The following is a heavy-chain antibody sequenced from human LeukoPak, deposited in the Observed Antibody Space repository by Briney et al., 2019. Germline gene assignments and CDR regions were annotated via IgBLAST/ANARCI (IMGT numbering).Heavy chain of an antibody. J-gene: IGHJ4*02. CDR3: TRERTYFGSGSYPDS. Sequence: SETLSLTCTVSGGSTSSGGYYWSWIRQHPGKGLEWIGYIYYSGLTYYNPSLGSRVTVSLDTSRNQFSLKLTSVTAADTAVYYCTRERTYFGSGSYPDSWGQRTLVTVSS. CDR1: GGSTSSGGYY. CDR2: IYYSGLT. V-gene: IGHV4-31*03. D-gene: IGHD3-10*01.